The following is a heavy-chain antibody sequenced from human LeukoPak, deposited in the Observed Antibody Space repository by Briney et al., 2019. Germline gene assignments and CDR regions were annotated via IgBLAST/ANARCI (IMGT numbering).Heavy chain of an antibody. Sequence: GESLKISCKGSGYSFTSYWIGWVRQTPGKGLEWMGIIYPGDSDTRYSPSFQGQVTISADKSISTAYLQWSSLKASDTAMYYCARLLGIVVVVAANNWFDPWGQGTLVTVSS. CDR3: ARLLGIVVVVAANNWFDP. CDR2: IYPGDSDT. V-gene: IGHV5-51*01. D-gene: IGHD2-15*01. CDR1: GYSFTSYW. J-gene: IGHJ5*02.